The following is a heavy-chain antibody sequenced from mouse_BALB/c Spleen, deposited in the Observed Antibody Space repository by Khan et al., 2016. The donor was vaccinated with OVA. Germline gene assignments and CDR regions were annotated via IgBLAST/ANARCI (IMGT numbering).Heavy chain of an antibody. J-gene: IGHJ3*01. CDR1: GFTFSTFA. Sequence: SGGGLVKPGGSLKLSCAASGFTFSTFAMSWVRQTPEKRLEWVATINSDGDYTYYPDNVTGRFTISRDNAKNTLYLQINSLRSEDTAMYYCARPPYGNFAYWGQGTLVTVSA. D-gene: IGHD2-1*01. V-gene: IGHV5-9-3*01. CDR3: ARPPYGNFAY. CDR2: INSDGDYT.